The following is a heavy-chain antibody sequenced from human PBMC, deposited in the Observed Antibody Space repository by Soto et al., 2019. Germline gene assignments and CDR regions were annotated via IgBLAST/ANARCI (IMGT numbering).Heavy chain of an antibody. J-gene: IGHJ6*02. CDR2: ISGRGSST. Sequence: EVQPSESGGGLVQPGGSLRLSCAASGFTVSSYDMSWVRQAPGKGLEWVSAISGRGSSTYYADSVKGRFTISRDNSKNTLYLQMNSLRAEDTAVYYCAANRGYINYYGMDVWGQGTTVTVSS. V-gene: IGHV3-23*01. CDR3: AANRGYINYYGMDV. CDR1: GFTVSSYD. D-gene: IGHD3-22*01.